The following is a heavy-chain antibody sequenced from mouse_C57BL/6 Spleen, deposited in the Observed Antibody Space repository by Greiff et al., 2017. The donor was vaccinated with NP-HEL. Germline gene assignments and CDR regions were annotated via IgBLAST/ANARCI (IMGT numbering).Heavy chain of an antibody. J-gene: IGHJ2*01. V-gene: IGHV1-55*01. CDR1: GYTFTSYW. D-gene: IGHD1-1*01. Sequence: VQLQQPGAELVKPGASVKMSCKASGYTFTSYWITWVKQRPGQGLEWIGDIYPGSGSTNYNEKFKSKATLTVDTSSSTAYMQLSSLTSEDSAVYYCARDPNYYGSSPYYFDCWGQGTTLTVSS. CDR3: ARDPNYYGSSPYYFDC. CDR2: IYPGSGST.